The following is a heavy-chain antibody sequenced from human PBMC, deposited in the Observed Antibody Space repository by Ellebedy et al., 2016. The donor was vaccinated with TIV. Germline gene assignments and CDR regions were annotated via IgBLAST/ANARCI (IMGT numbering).Heavy chain of an antibody. J-gene: IGHJ4*02. CDR2: ISGSGGST. D-gene: IGHD5-18*01. V-gene: IGHV3-48*02. CDR1: GFTFSSYG. Sequence: GGSLRLSXAASGFTFSSYGMHWVRQAPGKGLEWVAAISGSGGSTYYADSVKGRFTISRDNAGNSVYLQMNSLTDEDTAVYYCARVHNGNTGGDYWGQGTLVTVSS. CDR3: ARVHNGNTGGDY.